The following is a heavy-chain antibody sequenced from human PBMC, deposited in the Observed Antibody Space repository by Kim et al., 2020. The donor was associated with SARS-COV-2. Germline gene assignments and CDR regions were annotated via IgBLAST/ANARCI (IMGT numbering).Heavy chain of an antibody. D-gene: IGHD6-13*01. J-gene: IGHJ6*02. V-gene: IGHV3-23*01. CDR1: GFSFSGYA. CDR2: ISGSGGT. Sequence: GGSLRLSCAASGFSFSGYAMSWVRQAPGKGLEWVSSISGSGGTYYAGSVQGRFTISRDNSKNTLHLQMNSLSAGDTAVYYCAKRKYFSSHRHDMDVWGQG. CDR3: AKRKYFSSHRHDMDV.